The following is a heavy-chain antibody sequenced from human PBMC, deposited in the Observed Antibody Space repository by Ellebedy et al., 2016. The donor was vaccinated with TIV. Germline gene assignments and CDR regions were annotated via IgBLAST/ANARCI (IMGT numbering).Heavy chain of an antibody. V-gene: IGHV1-46*01. CDR2: INPSGGST. D-gene: IGHD5-12*01. Sequence: AASVKVSCKASGYTFTSYYMHWVRQAPGQGLEWMGIINPSGGSTSYAQKFQGRVTITRDTSTSTVYLELSSLRSEDTAVYYCARGASGYDYYYYYGMDVWGQGTTVTVSS. J-gene: IGHJ6*02. CDR3: ARGASGYDYYYYYGMDV. CDR1: GYTFTSYY.